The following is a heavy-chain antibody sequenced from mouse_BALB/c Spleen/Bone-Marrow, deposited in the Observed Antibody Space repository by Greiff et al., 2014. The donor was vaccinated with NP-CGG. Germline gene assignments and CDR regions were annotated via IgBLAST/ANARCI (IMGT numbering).Heavy chain of an antibody. CDR2: IDPANGNT. V-gene: IGHV14-3*02. CDR1: GFNIKDTY. Sequence: VQLKDSGAELVKPGASVKLSCTASGFNIKDTYMHWVKQRPEKGLEGIGRIDPANGNTKYDPKFQDKATITTDTSSNTAYLQLSSLTSEDTAVYYCARDDYDDYYAMDYWGQGTSVTVSS. J-gene: IGHJ4*01. D-gene: IGHD2-4*01. CDR3: ARDDYDDYYAMDY.